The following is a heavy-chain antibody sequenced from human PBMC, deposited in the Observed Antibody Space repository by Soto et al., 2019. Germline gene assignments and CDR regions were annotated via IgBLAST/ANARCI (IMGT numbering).Heavy chain of an antibody. V-gene: IGHV4-59*01. CDR1: GGSISSYY. D-gene: IGHD4-17*01. CDR3: ARDHPVTVTDREYHYYGMDV. CDR2: IYYSGST. Sequence: SETLSLTCTVSGGSISSYYWSWIRQPPGKGLEWIGYIYYSGSTNYNPSLKSRVTISVDTSKNQFSLKLSSVTAADTAVYYCARDHPVTVTDREYHYYGMDVWGQGTTVTVSS. J-gene: IGHJ6*02.